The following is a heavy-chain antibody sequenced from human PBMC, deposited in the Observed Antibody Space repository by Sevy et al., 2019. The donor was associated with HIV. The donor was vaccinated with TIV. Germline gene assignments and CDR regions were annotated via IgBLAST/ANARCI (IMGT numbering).Heavy chain of an antibody. J-gene: IGHJ6*02. CDR2: MNPNSGNT. CDR1: GYTFTTYD. Sequence: ASVKVSCKASGYTFTTYDINWVRQATGQGLEWMGWMNPNSGNTGYAQTFQGRVTMTRNTSIETAYMELSSLRSEDTAVYYCARFLSTSYYYYHAMDVWGQGTTVTVSS. V-gene: IGHV1-8*01. D-gene: IGHD2-2*01. CDR3: ARFLSTSYYYYHAMDV.